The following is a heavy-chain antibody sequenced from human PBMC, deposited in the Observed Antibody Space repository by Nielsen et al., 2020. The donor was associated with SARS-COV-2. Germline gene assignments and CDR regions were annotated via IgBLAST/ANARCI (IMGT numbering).Heavy chain of an antibody. D-gene: IGHD2-21*01. CDR3: AGVDSTRVFAILHWFDP. CDR2: INPDGTEK. V-gene: IGHV3-7*03. Sequence: GGTLRLSCAASGFTFSSYIMYWVRQAPGKGLEWVANINPDGTEKNYVDSVKGRFTISRDNAKNSLSLQMSTLRVEDTAVYYCAGVDSTRVFAILHWFDPWGQGTLVTVSS. J-gene: IGHJ5*02. CDR1: GFTFSSYI.